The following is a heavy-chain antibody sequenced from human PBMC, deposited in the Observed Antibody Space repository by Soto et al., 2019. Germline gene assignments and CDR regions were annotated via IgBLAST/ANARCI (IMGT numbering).Heavy chain of an antibody. D-gene: IGHD6-13*01. Sequence: ASETLSLTCTVSGGSISSYYWSWIRQSPGKGLEWIGYIHYSGSTNYNPSLKSRVTISVDTSKNQVSLKLSSVTAADTAVYYCARGYSSSWYVFDYWGQGTLVTVSS. CDR1: GGSISSYY. V-gene: IGHV4-59*01. CDR3: ARGYSSSWYVFDY. CDR2: IHYSGST. J-gene: IGHJ4*02.